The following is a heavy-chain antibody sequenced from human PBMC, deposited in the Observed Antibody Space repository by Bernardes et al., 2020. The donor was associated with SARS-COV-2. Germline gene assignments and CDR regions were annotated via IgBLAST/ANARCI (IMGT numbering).Heavy chain of an antibody. Sequence: ASMKLSCKASGYTFTSYGINWVRQAPGQGLEWMGWISASNGNTTYAQKLQGRVTMTTDTSTSTAYMELRSLRSDDTAVYYCARDWEVAGTIDYWGQGTLVTVSA. CDR2: ISASNGNT. J-gene: IGHJ4*02. CDR3: ARDWEVAGTIDY. CDR1: GYTFTSYG. D-gene: IGHD6-19*01. V-gene: IGHV1-18*01.